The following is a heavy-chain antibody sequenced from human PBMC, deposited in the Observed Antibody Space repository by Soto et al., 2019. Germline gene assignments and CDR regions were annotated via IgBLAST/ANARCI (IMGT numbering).Heavy chain of an antibody. J-gene: IGHJ4*02. CDR2: ISSSSSTI. Sequence: VQLVESGGGLVQPGGSLRLSCAASGFTFSSYSMNWVRQAPGKGLEWVSYISSSSSTIYYADSVKGRFTISRDNAKNSLYLQMNSLRDEDTAVYYCARDDYYYDSSGYPLLYWGQGTLVTVSS. CDR3: ARDDYYYDSSGYPLLY. D-gene: IGHD3-22*01. CDR1: GFTFSSYS. V-gene: IGHV3-48*02.